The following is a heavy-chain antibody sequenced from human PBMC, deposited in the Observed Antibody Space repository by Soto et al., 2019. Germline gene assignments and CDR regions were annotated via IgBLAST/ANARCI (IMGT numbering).Heavy chain of an antibody. CDR1: GGSISSGGYY. CDR3: ATEKAGFLSNCLDN. D-gene: IGHD3-10*01. CDR2: IYYSGST. V-gene: IGHV4-31*03. J-gene: IGHJ5*02. Sequence: SETLSLTCTVSGGSISSGGYYWSWIRQHPGKGLEWIGYIYYSGSTYYNPSLKSRVTISVDTSKNQFSLKLSSVTAEDTAVYYCATEKAGFLSNCLDNWGQGTLVTVSS.